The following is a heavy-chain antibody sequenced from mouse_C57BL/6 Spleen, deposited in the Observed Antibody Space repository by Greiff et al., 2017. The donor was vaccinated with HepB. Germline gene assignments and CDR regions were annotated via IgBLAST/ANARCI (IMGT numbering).Heavy chain of an antibody. D-gene: IGHD1-1*01. Sequence: VQLKQSGPELVKPGASVKIPCKASGYTFTDYNMDWVKQSHGKSLEWIGDINPNNGGTIYNQKFKGKATLTVDKSSSTAYMELRSLTSEDTAVYYCARRGNFYYGSSYWYFDVWGTGTTVTVSS. CDR1: GYTFTDYN. J-gene: IGHJ1*03. CDR2: INPNNGGT. V-gene: IGHV1-18*01. CDR3: ARRGNFYYGSSYWYFDV.